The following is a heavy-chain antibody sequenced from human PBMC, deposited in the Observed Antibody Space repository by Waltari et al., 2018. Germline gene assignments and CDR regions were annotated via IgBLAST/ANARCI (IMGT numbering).Heavy chain of an antibody. J-gene: IGHJ6*02. Sequence: QVQLQESGPGLVKPSQTLSLTCTVSGGSISSGSYYWSWIRQPAGKGLEWIGYIYTSGSTNYNPSLKSRVTISVATSKNQFSLKLSSVTAADTAVYYCASRLGYCSGGSCYGMDVWGQGTTVTVSS. CDR2: IYTSGST. D-gene: IGHD2-15*01. CDR1: GGSISSGSYY. V-gene: IGHV4-61*09. CDR3: ASRLGYCSGGSCYGMDV.